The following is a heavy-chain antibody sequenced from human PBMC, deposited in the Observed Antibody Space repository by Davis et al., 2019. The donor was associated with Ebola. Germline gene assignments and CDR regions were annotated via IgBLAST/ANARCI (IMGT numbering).Heavy chain of an antibody. CDR3: ARDRAIRYCSGGSCYSDY. V-gene: IGHV3-7*01. D-gene: IGHD2-15*01. Sequence: GGSLRLSCEASGFIFSNYFMNWVRQAPGKGLEWVANIKQDGSEKYYVDSVKGRFTISRDNAKNSLYLQMNSLRAEDTAVYYCARDRAIRYCSGGSCYSDYWGQGTLVTVSS. CDR1: GFIFSNYF. J-gene: IGHJ4*02. CDR2: IKQDGSEK.